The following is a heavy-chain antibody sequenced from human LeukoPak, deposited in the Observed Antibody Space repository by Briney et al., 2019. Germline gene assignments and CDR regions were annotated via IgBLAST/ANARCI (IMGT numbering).Heavy chain of an antibody. Sequence: PSETLSLTCTVSGGSISSYYWSWIRQPPGKGLEWIGYIYYSGSTNYNPSLKSRVTISVDTSKNQFSLKLSSVTAADTTVYYCARGRDDSSGYYYYGYYYYYMDVWGKGTTVTISS. CDR2: IYYSGST. J-gene: IGHJ6*03. CDR3: ARGRDDSSGYYYYGYYYYYMDV. V-gene: IGHV4-59*01. CDR1: GGSISSYY. D-gene: IGHD3-22*01.